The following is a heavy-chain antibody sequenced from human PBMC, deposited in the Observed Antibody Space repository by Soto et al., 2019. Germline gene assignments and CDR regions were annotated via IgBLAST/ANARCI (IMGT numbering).Heavy chain of an antibody. J-gene: IGHJ4*02. CDR1: GFTFDDYA. CDR2: ISWNSGSI. CDR3: AKDSAPHARHFDY. Sequence: GGSLRLSCAASGFTFDDYAMHWVRQAPGKGLEWVSGISWNSGSIGYADSVKGRFTISRDNAKNSLYLQMNSLRAEDPALYYCAKDSAPHARHFDYWGQGTLVTVSS. V-gene: IGHV3-9*01.